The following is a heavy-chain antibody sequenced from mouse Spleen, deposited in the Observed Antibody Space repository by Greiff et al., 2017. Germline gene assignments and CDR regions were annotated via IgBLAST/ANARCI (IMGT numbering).Heavy chain of an antibody. Sequence: EVQRVESGGGLVKPGGSLKLSCAASGFTFSSYAMSWVRQSPEKRLEWVAEISSGGSYTYYPDTVTGRFTISRDNAKNTLYLEMSSLRSEDTAMYYCARGPTGYAMDYWGQGTSVTVSS. CDR3: ARGPTGYAMDY. V-gene: IGHV5-9-4*01. J-gene: IGHJ4*01. CDR2: ISSGGSYT. D-gene: IGHD2-10*01. CDR1: GFTFSSYA.